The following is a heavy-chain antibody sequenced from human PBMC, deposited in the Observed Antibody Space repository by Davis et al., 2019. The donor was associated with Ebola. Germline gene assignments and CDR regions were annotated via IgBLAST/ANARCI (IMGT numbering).Heavy chain of an antibody. CDR1: GGSISSYY. Sequence: SETLSLTCTVSGGSISSYYWSWIRQPPGKGLEWIGYIYYSGSTNYNPSLKSRVTISVETSKNQFSLKLSSVTAADTAVYYWAGGGIAVAGPDYWGQGTLVTVSS. J-gene: IGHJ4*02. D-gene: IGHD6-19*01. V-gene: IGHV4-59*01. CDR3: AGGGIAVAGPDY. CDR2: IYYSGST.